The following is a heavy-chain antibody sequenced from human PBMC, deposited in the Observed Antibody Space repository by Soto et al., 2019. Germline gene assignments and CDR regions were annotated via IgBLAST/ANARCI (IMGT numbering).Heavy chain of an antibody. V-gene: IGHV3-23*01. J-gene: IGHJ6*03. Sequence: PGGSLRLSCAASGFTFSSYAMSWVRQAPGKGLGWVSTISGRGDSTYDADFVKGRFIISRDNSKNTLYLQMSSLRAEDTAAYYCAVVIVPYSGYGPRGYMDVWGKGTTVTVSS. CDR1: GFTFSSYA. CDR2: ISGRGDST. CDR3: AVVIVPYSGYGPRGYMDV. D-gene: IGHD5-12*01.